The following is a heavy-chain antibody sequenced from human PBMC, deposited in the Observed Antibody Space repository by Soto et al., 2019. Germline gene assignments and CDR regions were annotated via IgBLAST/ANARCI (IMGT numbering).Heavy chain of an antibody. V-gene: IGHV1-3*01. CDR3: ARRYGYGDPRTGYYYYGMDV. D-gene: IGHD4-17*01. Sequence: QVQLVQSGAEVKKPGASVKVSCKASGYTFTSYAMHWVRQAPGQRLEWMGWINAGNGNTKYSQKSQGRVTITRDTSASTAYMELSSLRSEDTAVYYCARRYGYGDPRTGYYYYGMDVWGQGTTVTVSS. J-gene: IGHJ6*02. CDR2: INAGNGNT. CDR1: GYTFTSYA.